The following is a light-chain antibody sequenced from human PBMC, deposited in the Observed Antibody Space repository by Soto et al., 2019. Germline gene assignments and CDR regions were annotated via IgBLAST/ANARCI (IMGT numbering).Light chain of an antibody. Sequence: EIVLTQSPGTLSLSPGERATLSCRASQSVSSTYLAWYQQKPGPAPRLLIYGASSRATGIPDRFSGSGSGTDFTLTISRLEPEDFAVYYCQQFGSSPWTFGQETKVEI. J-gene: IGKJ1*01. CDR2: GAS. CDR1: QSVSSTY. V-gene: IGKV3-20*01. CDR3: QQFGSSPWT.